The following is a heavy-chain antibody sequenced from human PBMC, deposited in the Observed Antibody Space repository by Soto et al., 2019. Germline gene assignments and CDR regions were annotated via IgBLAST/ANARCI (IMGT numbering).Heavy chain of an antibody. Sequence: PSETPSLTCTVSGGSISSYYWSWIRQPPGKGLEWIGYIYYSGSTKYNPSLKSRVTISVDTSKNQFSLNLSSVTAADTAVYYCARGPRGYVYYHGMDVWGQGTTVTVSS. CDR3: ARGPRGYVYYHGMDV. CDR1: GGSISSYY. J-gene: IGHJ6*02. V-gene: IGHV4-59*12. CDR2: IYYSGST. D-gene: IGHD3-10*01.